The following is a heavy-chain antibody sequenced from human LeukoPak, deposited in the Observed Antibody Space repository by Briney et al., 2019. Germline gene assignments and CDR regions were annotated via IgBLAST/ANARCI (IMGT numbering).Heavy chain of an antibody. D-gene: IGHD6-19*01. CDR2: INHSGST. CDR1: GGSISSYY. Sequence: SETLSLTCTVSGGSISSYYWSWIRQPPGKGLEWSGEINHSGSTNYNPSLKSRVTISVDTSKNQFSLKLSSVTAADTAVYYCASGVAADYWGQGTLVTVSS. CDR3: ASGVAADY. J-gene: IGHJ4*02. V-gene: IGHV4-34*01.